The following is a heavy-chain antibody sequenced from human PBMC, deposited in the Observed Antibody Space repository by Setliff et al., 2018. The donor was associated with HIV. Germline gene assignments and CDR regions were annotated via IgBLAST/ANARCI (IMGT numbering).Heavy chain of an antibody. CDR2: FRHSGNT. V-gene: IGHV4-34*01. J-gene: IGHJ6*03. CDR1: GGSFSGYF. CDR3: ASLDGSESPYIYYYYMDV. D-gene: IGHD3-10*01. Sequence: SETLSLTCAVYGGSFSGYFWSWIRQSPGKGLEWIGEFRHSGNTNINPSLKSRVTISGDTTKNQISLKLTSVTAADTAVYYCASLDGSESPYIYYYYMDVWGKGTAVTVSS.